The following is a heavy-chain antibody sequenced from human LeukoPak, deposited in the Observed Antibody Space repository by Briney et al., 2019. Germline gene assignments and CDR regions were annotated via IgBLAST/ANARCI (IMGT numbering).Heavy chain of an antibody. D-gene: IGHD3-16*01. V-gene: IGHV4-59*01. Sequence: PSETLSLTCTVSGGSISSYYWNWIRQPPGKGLEWIGYIFYSGRTSYNPSLKSRVTLSVDTSKNWFSLRLTSVTAADTAVYYCARSLKTITFGGVSNPCDIWGQGTMVTVSS. CDR3: ARSLKTITFGGVSNPCDI. CDR2: IFYSGRT. J-gene: IGHJ3*02. CDR1: GGSISSYY.